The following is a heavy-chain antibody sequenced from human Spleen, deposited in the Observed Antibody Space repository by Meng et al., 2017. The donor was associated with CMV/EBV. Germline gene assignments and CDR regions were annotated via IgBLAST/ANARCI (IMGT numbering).Heavy chain of an antibody. V-gene: IGHV4-34*01. D-gene: IGHD5-18*01. J-gene: IGHJ4*02. CDR3: AGGIGYSYGNGDY. CDR1: GWSFSGYY. CDR2: INHSGST. Sequence: VQLQQWGAVLLQPSETLSPTFPVYGWSFSGYYWSWIRQPPGKGLEWIGEINHSGSTNYNPSLKSRVTISVDTSKKQFSLKLSSVTAADTAVYYCAGGIGYSYGNGDYWGQGTLVTVSS.